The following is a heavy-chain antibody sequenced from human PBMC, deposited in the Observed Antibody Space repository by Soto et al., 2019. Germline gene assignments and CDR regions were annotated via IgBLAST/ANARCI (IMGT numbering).Heavy chain of an antibody. D-gene: IGHD3-16*01. CDR1: GGSVSSGSYY. CDR3: AGGGIGGLETWSAP. CDR2: VYYSGST. Sequence: PSETLSLTCTVSGGSVSSGSYYWSWIRQPPGKGLEWIGFVYYSGSTNYNPSVKSRVTISVDTSKNQFSLKLSSVTAADTAVYYSAGGGIGGLETWSAPGGGGPLVTAPS. J-gene: IGHJ5*02. V-gene: IGHV4-61*01.